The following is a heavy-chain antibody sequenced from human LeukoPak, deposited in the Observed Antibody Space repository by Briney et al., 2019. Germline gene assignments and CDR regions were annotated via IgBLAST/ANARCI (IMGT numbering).Heavy chain of an antibody. CDR2: IWYDGSNK. V-gene: IGHV3-33*01. D-gene: IGHD1-26*01. J-gene: IGHJ4*02. CDR1: GFTFNSYD. Sequence: PGRSLRLSCAASGFTFNSYDMHWIRQAPGKGLEWVALIWYDGSNKYYPDSVKGRFTISRDNSKNTLYLQMNSLRAEDTAVYYCARDRDRVVGATEIDYWGRGTLVTVSS. CDR3: ARDRDRVVGATEIDY.